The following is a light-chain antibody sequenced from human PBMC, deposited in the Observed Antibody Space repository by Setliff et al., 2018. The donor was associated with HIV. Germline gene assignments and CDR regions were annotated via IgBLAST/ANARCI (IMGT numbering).Light chain of an antibody. J-gene: IGKJ3*01. V-gene: IGKV1-39*01. CDR3: QHSTS. CDR1: QSINSF. Sequence: DIQMTQSPSSLSASVGDRLTITCRASQSINSFLNWYQQKPGKAPKLLLSLASNLQNGVPSRFSGSGFGTDFTLAINSLQPEDFATYYCQHSTSVGPGTKVDIK. CDR2: LAS.